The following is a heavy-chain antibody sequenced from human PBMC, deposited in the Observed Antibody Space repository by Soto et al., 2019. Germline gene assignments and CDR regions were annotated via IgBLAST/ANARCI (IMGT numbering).Heavy chain of an antibody. J-gene: IGHJ6*03. CDR2: IIPILGIA. V-gene: IGHV1-69*02. CDR1: GGTFSSYT. CDR3: ARGTAQGRPRSIMDV. D-gene: IGHD1-1*01. Sequence: ASVKVSCKASGGTFSSYTISWVRQAPGQGLEWMGRIIPILGIANYAQKFQGRVTITADKSTSTAYMELSSLRSEDTAVYYCARGTAQGRPRSIMDVWGKGTTVIVSS.